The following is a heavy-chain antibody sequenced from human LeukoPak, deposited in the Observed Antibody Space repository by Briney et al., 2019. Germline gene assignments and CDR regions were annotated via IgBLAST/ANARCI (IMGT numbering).Heavy chain of an antibody. V-gene: IGHV1-18*01. CDR2: ISAYNGNT. CDR1: GYTFTSYG. Sequence: ASVKVSCKASGYTFTSYGISWVRQAPGQGLEWMGWISAYNGNTNYAQKLQGRVTMTTDTSTSTAYMELRSLRSEDTAVYYCARARADYYGSGSYAIDYWGQGTLVTVSS. J-gene: IGHJ4*02. CDR3: ARARADYYGSGSYAIDY. D-gene: IGHD3-10*01.